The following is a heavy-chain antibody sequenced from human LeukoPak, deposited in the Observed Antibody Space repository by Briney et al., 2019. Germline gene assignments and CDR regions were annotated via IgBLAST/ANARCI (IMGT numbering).Heavy chain of an antibody. J-gene: IGHJ4*02. V-gene: IGHV3-30*04. Sequence: GRSLRLSCAASGFTFSSYAMHWVRQAPGKGLEWEAVISYDGSNKYYADSVKGRFTISRDNSKNTLYLQMNSLRAEDTAVFYCAREFDYYDSSGHFDYWGQGTLVTVSS. CDR2: ISYDGSNK. D-gene: IGHD3-22*01. CDR3: AREFDYYDSSGHFDY. CDR1: GFTFSSYA.